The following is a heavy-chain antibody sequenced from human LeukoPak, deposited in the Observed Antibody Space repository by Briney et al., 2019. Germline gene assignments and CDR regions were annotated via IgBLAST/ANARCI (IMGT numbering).Heavy chain of an antibody. V-gene: IGHV3-30-3*01. CDR1: GFTFSSYA. J-gene: IGHJ4*02. Sequence: GGSLRLSCAASGFTFSSYAMHWVRQAPGKGLEGVAVISYDGSNKYYADSVKGRFTISRDNSKNTLYLQMNSLRAEDTAVYYCAGDSIAARQVPFDYWGQGTLVTVSS. CDR3: AGDSIAARQVPFDY. D-gene: IGHD6-6*01. CDR2: ISYDGSNK.